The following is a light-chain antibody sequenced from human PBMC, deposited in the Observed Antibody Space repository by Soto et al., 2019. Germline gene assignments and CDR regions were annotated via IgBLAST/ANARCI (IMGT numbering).Light chain of an antibody. CDR1: QSVSSSY. CDR2: GAS. Sequence: DIVFTQSPGTLSLSPGERATLSCRASQSVSSSYLAWYQQKPGQAPRLLIYGASSRATGIPDRFSGSGSRTDFTLTSSRLEPEDFAVYYCQQYGSSPGTFGQGTKVEIK. J-gene: IGKJ1*01. CDR3: QQYGSSPGT. V-gene: IGKV3-20*01.